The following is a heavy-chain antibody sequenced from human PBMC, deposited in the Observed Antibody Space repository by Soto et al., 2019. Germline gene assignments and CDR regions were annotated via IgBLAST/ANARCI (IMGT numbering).Heavy chain of an antibody. D-gene: IGHD2-15*01. V-gene: IGHV3-48*01. J-gene: IGHJ4*02. CDR1: GFTFNNYS. CDR3: ARDKGRSPLDY. Sequence: EVQLVESGGGLVQAGGSLRLSCAASGFTFNNYSMNWVRQAPGKGREWVSYISSSSSTIYSADSVKGRFTISRDNAKNSLYLQMNSLRAEDTAVYYCARDKGRSPLDYWGQGTLVTVSS. CDR2: ISSSSSTI.